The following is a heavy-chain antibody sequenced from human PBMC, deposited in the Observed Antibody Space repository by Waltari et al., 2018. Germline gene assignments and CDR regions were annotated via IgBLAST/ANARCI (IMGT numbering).Heavy chain of an antibody. CDR2: INPNSGGT. V-gene: IGHV1-2*06. CDR1: GYTFTGYY. D-gene: IGHD6-13*01. J-gene: IGHJ3*02. Sequence: QVQLVQSGAEVKKPGASVKVSCKASGYTFTGYYMHWVRQAPGQGLEWMGRINPNSGGTNYAQKFQGRVTMTRDTSISTAYMELSRLRSDDTAVYYCARDPIAAAGPNAFDIWGQGTMVTVSS. CDR3: ARDPIAAAGPNAFDI.